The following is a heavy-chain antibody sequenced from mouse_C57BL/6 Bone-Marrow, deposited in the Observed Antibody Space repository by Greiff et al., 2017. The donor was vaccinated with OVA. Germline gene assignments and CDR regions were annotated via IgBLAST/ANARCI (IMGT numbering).Heavy chain of an antibody. Sequence: VKQSCPASGYTFTSYWMQWVKQRPGQGLEWIGEIDPSDSYTNYNQKFKGKATLTVDTSSSTAYMQLSSLTSEDSAVYYCARSDGSEGKPRAMDYWGQGTSVTVSS. V-gene: IGHV1-50*01. CDR3: ARSDGSEGKPRAMDY. D-gene: IGHD1-1*01. CDR1: GYTFTSYW. CDR2: IDPSDSYT. J-gene: IGHJ4*01.